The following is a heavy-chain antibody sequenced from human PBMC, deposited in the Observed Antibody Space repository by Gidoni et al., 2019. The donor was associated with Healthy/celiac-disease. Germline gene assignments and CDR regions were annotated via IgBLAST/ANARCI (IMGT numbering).Heavy chain of an antibody. CDR2: IYSGGST. V-gene: IGHV3-66*01. CDR3: ARARPPRPDYNWFDP. CDR1: GFTVSSNY. J-gene: IGHJ5*02. Sequence: EVQLVESGGGLVQPGGSLRLSCAASGFTVSSNYMSWVRQAPGKGLEWVSVIYSGGSTYYADSVKGRFTISRDNSKNTLYLQMNSLRAEDTAVYYCARARPPRPDYNWFDPWGQGTLVTVSS.